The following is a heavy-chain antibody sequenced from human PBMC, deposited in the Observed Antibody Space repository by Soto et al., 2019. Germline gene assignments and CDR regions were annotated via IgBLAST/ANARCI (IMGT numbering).Heavy chain of an antibody. CDR1: GYTFSNFG. D-gene: IGHD5-18*01. CDR3: ARDKGYGFGWSSSSGMDV. Sequence: QVQLVQSGAEVMTPGASVKVSCKASGYTFSNFGLSCVRQSHGHGLEWMGWISGYNGNTNSAERFQGRVTMTTDTSTSTDYMEVRSLTSDDTAVYYCARDKGYGFGWSSSSGMDVWGQGTTVTVSS. CDR2: ISGYNGNT. V-gene: IGHV1-18*01. J-gene: IGHJ6*02.